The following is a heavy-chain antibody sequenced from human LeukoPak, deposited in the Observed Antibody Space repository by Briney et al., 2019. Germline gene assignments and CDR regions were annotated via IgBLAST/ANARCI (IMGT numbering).Heavy chain of an antibody. V-gene: IGHV1-69*05. CDR3: ARGTTTGNYYYYYMDV. Sequence: SVKVSCKASGGTFSSYAISWVRQAPGQGLEWMGGIIPIFGTANYAQKFQGRVTITTDESTSTAYMELSSLRSEDTAVYYCARGTTTGNYYYYYMDVWGKGTTVTVSS. J-gene: IGHJ6*03. CDR1: GGTFSSYA. D-gene: IGHD4-17*01. CDR2: IIPIFGTA.